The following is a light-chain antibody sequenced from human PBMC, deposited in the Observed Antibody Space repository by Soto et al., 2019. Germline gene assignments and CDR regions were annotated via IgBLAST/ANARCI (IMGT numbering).Light chain of an antibody. CDR2: GAS. CDR3: QQYGSSPWT. Sequence: EIVLTQSPGTLSLSPGERATLSCRASQSVSSNYLAWYQQKPGQAPRLLLYGASSRATGIPDRFSGSGSGTDFALTISRLEPEDVAVYYCQQYGSSPWTFGQGTKVEIK. CDR1: QSVSSNY. V-gene: IGKV3-20*01. J-gene: IGKJ1*01.